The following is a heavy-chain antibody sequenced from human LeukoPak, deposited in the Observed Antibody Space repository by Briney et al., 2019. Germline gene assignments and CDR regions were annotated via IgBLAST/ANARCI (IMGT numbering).Heavy chain of an antibody. J-gene: IGHJ3*02. D-gene: IGHD7-27*01. V-gene: IGHV4-59*01. CDR1: GGSISSYY. Sequence: SETLSLTCTVSGGSISSYYWSWIRQPPGKGLEWIGYIYYSGSTNYNPSLKSRVTISADTSKNQFSLKLSSVTAADTAVYYCARGDSTGDRRYDAFDIWGQGTMVTVSS. CDR3: ARGDSTGDRRYDAFDI. CDR2: IYYSGST.